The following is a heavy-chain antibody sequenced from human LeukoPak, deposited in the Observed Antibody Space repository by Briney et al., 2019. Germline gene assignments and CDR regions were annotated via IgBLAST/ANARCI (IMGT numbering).Heavy chain of an antibody. CDR2: MNPNSGNT. CDR3: ARAPSFYGSGSYYSYYYYYGMDV. CDR1: GYTFTSSD. Sequence: GASVKVSCKASGYTFTSSDINWVRQATGQGLAWMGWMNPNSGNTGYAQKFQGRVTMTRNTSISTAYMELSSLRSEDTAVYYCARAPSFYGSGSYYSYYYYYGMDVWGQGTTVTVSS. D-gene: IGHD3-10*01. V-gene: IGHV1-8*01. J-gene: IGHJ6*02.